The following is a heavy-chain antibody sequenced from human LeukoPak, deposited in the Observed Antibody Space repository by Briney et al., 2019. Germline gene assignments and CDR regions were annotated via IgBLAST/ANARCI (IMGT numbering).Heavy chain of an antibody. CDR1: GGSITTYY. CDR3: ARVMRSCYDSPSFDY. V-gene: IGHV4-4*07. D-gene: IGHD5-12*01. Sequence: SETLSLTCTVSGGSITTYYWSWIRQPAGKGLEWIGRIYTSGSTNYNPSLKSRVTMSVDTSKNQLSLKLSSVTAADTAVYYCARVMRSCYDSPSFDYWGQGTLVTVSS. CDR2: IYTSGST. J-gene: IGHJ4*02.